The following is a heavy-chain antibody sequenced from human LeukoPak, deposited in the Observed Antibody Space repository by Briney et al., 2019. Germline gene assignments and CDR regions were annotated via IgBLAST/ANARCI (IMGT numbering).Heavy chain of an antibody. CDR2: IYTSGST. CDR3: AREGITFGGVIVAFDY. CDR1: GGSISSYY. J-gene: IGHJ4*02. D-gene: IGHD3-16*02. V-gene: IGHV4-4*07. Sequence: SETLSLTCTVSGGSISSYYWSWIRQPAGKGLEWIGRIYTSGSTNYNPSLKSRVTISVDTSKNQFSLKLSSVTAADTAVYYCAREGITFGGVIVAFDYWGQGTLVTVSS.